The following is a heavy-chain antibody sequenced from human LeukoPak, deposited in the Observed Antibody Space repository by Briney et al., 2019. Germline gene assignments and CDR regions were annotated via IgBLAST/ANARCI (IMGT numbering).Heavy chain of an antibody. D-gene: IGHD1-1*01. Sequence: SQTLSLTCTVSGGSISCGDYYWSWIRQPPWKGLEWIGYIYYSGSTYYNPSLKSRVTISVDTSKNQFSLKLSSVTAADTAVYYCARDNEYYFDYWGQGTLVTVSS. CDR1: GGSISCGDYY. CDR3: ARDNEYYFDY. CDR2: IYYSGST. J-gene: IGHJ4*02. V-gene: IGHV4-30-4*08.